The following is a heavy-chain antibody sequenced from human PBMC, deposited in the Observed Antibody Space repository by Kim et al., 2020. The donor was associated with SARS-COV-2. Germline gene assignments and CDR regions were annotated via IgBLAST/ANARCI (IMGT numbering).Heavy chain of an antibody. CDR2: IYYSAST. CDR1: GGSISSSSYY. CDR3: ARHGYYYDSSDAFDI. J-gene: IGHJ3*02. Sequence: SETLSLTCTVSGGSISSSSYYWGWIRQPPGKGLEWIVSIYYSASTYYNPSLKSRVTISVDTSKNQFSLKLSSVTAADTAVYYCARHGYYYDSSDAFDIWGQGTMVTVSS. V-gene: IGHV4-39*01. D-gene: IGHD3-22*01.